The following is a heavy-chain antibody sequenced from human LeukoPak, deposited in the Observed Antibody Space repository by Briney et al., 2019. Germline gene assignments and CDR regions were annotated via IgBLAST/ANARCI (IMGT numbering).Heavy chain of an antibody. CDR2: ISGYNGNT. V-gene: IGHV1-18*01. Sequence: ASVKVSCKASGYVFTSYGISWVRQAPGQGLEWMGWISGYNGNTYYAQKFQGRVTMTTDTSTSTAYMELRSLRSDDTAVYYCARDRGRFDPWGQGTLVAVSS. J-gene: IGHJ5*02. CDR3: ARDRGRFDP. CDR1: GYVFTSYG. D-gene: IGHD5-24*01.